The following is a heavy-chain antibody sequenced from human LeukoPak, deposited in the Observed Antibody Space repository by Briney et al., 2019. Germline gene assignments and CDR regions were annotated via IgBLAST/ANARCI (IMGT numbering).Heavy chain of an antibody. V-gene: IGHV3-23*01. CDR3: VRRAAVRGMDF. D-gene: IGHD1-14*01. J-gene: IGHJ6*02. CDR2: ISGSGDST. CDR1: GFIFGTHT. Sequence: GGSLRLSCTASGFIFGTHTLTWVRQAPRKGLEWVASISGSGDSTNYGDSVKGRFTISRDNFKRTVHLEMSNLRADDTAMYYCVRRAAVRGMDFWGLGTTVIVSS.